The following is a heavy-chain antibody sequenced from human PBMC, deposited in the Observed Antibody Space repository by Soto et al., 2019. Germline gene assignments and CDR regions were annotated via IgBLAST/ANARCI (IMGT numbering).Heavy chain of an antibody. CDR2: IYHSGST. D-gene: IGHD2-15*01. Sequence: QVQLQESGPGLVKPSGTLSLTCAVSGGAISSSNWWSWVRQPPGKGLEWIGEIYHSGSTNYNPSLKSRVTISVDKSKTQFSLQLIYVTAADTAVYYCARGISGGRHFDYWGQGTLVTVSS. CDR1: GGAISSSNW. CDR3: ARGISGGRHFDY. J-gene: IGHJ4*02. V-gene: IGHV4-4*02.